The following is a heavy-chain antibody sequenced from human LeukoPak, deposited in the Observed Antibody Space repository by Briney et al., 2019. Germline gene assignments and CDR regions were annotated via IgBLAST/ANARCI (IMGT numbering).Heavy chain of an antibody. Sequence: ASVKVSCKASGYTFTGYYMHWVRQAPGQGLEWMGRINPNSGGTNYAQKFQGRVTMTRDTSISTAYMELSRLRSDDTAVYYCARSGYSYGSIYFDYWGQGTLVTVSS. J-gene: IGHJ4*02. CDR3: ARSGYSYGSIYFDY. CDR2: INPNSGGT. D-gene: IGHD5-18*01. V-gene: IGHV1-2*06. CDR1: GYTFTGYY.